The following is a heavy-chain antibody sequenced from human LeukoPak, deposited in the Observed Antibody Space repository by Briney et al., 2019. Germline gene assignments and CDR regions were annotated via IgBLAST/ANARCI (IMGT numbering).Heavy chain of an antibody. CDR1: GFTFCSCP. J-gene: IGHJ3*02. V-gene: IGHV3-64*01. Sequence: GGSLRLSCAASGFTFCSCPMHWFRLVPGKGLEYVSAVTAKGDSTYYANSVMGRFTISRDNSKNTLYLQMGSLRTEDMALYYCARVGAAGAFDIWGQGTMVTVSS. D-gene: IGHD6-13*01. CDR3: ARVGAAGAFDI. CDR2: VTAKGDST.